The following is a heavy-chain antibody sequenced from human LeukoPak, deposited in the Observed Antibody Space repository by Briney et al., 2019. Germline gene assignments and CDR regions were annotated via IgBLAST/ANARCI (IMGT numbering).Heavy chain of an antibody. CDR1: GGSFSGYY. Sequence: SGTLSLTCAVYGGSFSGYYWSWIRQPPGKGLEWIGEINHSGSTNYNPSLKSRVTISVDTSKNQFSLKLSSVTAADTAVYYCARDRWWVPLPAAVNGYYYYYGMDVWGQGTTVTVSS. CDR2: INHSGST. V-gene: IGHV4-34*01. J-gene: IGHJ6*02. CDR3: ARDRWWVPLPAAVNGYYYYYGMDV. D-gene: IGHD2-2*01.